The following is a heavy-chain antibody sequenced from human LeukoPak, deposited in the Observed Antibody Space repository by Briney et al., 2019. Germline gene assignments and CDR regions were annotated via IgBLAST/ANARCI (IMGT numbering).Heavy chain of an antibody. J-gene: IGHJ5*02. CDR2: IYYSGST. CDR1: GASIGTYY. CDR3: ARDYGSFKGGRHFDP. Sequence: PSETLSLTCSVSGASIGTYYWSWIRQPPGKGLEWIGHIYYSGSTSYNPSFKSRVTISPDTSKNQVSLKFSSVTAADTAVYYCARDYGSFKGGRHFDPWGQGTLVTVSS. D-gene: IGHD1-26*01. V-gene: IGHV4-59*01.